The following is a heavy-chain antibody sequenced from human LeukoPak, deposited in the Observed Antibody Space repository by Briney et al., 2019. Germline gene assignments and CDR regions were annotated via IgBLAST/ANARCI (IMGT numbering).Heavy chain of an antibody. CDR3: AREGEIVNTGYFEY. V-gene: IGHV3-30-3*01. Sequence: GGSLRLSCEASGFTFSSYAMYWVRQAPGKGLEWVAVISFDGNKKVYADSVKGRFTISRDDPKNTVYLQMNNQRVEDTAVYYCAREGEIVNTGYFEYWGQGTLVTVSS. CDR2: ISFDGNKK. D-gene: IGHD1-1*01. J-gene: IGHJ4*02. CDR1: GFTFSSYA.